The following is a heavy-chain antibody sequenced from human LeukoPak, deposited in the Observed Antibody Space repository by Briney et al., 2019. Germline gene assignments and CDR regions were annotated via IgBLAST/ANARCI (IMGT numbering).Heavy chain of an antibody. CDR2: IYYSGST. D-gene: IGHD6-19*01. V-gene: IGHV4-59*12. CDR1: GGSISSYY. J-gene: IGHJ4*02. CDR3: ARSVAGSLHYFDY. Sequence: TSETLSLTCTVSGGSISSYYWSWIRQPPGKGLEWIGYIYYSGSTNYNPSLKSRVTMSVDTSKNQFSLKLSSVTAADTAVYYCARSVAGSLHYFDYWGQGTLLTVSS.